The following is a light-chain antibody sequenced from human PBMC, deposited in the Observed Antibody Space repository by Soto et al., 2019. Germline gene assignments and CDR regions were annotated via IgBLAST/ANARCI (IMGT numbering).Light chain of an antibody. V-gene: IGKV1-27*01. CDR3: QKYNSAPWT. Sequence: DIQMTQSPSSLSASVGDRVTITCRASRGISKYLAWYQQKPGKAPTLLIYAASILQSGVPSRFSGSGSGTDFTLTISSLRPEDVATYYCQKYNSAPWTFGQGTKVEIK. CDR2: AAS. J-gene: IGKJ1*01. CDR1: RGISKY.